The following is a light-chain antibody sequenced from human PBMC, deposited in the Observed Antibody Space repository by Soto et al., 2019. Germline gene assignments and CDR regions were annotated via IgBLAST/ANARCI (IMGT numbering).Light chain of an antibody. J-gene: IGKJ5*01. V-gene: IGKV3-11*01. CDR2: DAS. CDR3: QQRSNWPPPIS. Sequence: EIVLTQSPATLSLSPGERATLSCRSSHNINTYLAWYQQKPGQAPRLLIYDASNRATGIPARFSGSGSGTDFTLTISSLAPEDFALYYCQQRSNWPPPISFGQGTRLEIK. CDR1: HNINTY.